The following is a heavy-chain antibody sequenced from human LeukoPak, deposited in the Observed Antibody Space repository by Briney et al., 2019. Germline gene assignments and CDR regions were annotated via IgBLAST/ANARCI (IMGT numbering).Heavy chain of an antibody. D-gene: IGHD3-9*01. CDR1: GGSISSYY. CDR3: ARDRRDILTGSAFDI. V-gene: IGHV4-59*01. CDR2: IYYSGST. Sequence: SETLSLTCTVSGGSISSYYWSWIRQPPGKGLEWIGYIYYSGSTNYNPSLKSRVTISVDTSKNQFSLKRSSVTAAGTAVYYCARDRRDILTGSAFDIWGQGTMVTVSS. J-gene: IGHJ3*02.